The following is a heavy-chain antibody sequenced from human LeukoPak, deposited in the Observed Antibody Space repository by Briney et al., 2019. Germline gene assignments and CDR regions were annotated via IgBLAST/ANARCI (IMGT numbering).Heavy chain of an antibody. D-gene: IGHD6-19*01. CDR3: ARDRFTSGWYNGY. CDR1: GFTFSSYS. J-gene: IGHJ4*02. CDR2: ISSGSSYI. Sequence: GGSLRLSCAASGFTFSSYSFNWVRQAPGKGLEWVSSISSGSSYIYYADSVKGRFSISRDKAKNSLFLQMNSLRVEDTAVYYCARDRFTSGWYNGYWGQGTLVTVSS. V-gene: IGHV3-21*01.